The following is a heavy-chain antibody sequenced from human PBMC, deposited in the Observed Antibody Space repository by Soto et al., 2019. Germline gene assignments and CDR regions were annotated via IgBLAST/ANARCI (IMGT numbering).Heavy chain of an antibody. J-gene: IGHJ6*02. D-gene: IGHD3-10*01. CDR3: ARDRGDGYNPYYYYGMDV. Sequence: PSETLSLTCTVSCGSISSSSYYWGWIRQPPGKGLEWIGSIYYSGSTYYNPSLKSRVTISVDTSKNQFSLKLSSVTAADTAVYYCARDRGDGYNPYYYYGMDVWGQGTTVTVSS. CDR1: CGSISSSSYY. CDR2: IYYSGST. V-gene: IGHV4-39*07.